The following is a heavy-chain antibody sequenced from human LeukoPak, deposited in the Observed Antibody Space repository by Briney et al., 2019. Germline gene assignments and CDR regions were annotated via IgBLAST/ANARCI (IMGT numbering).Heavy chain of an antibody. Sequence: PGGSLRLSCAASGFTFSSYSMNWVRQAPGKGLEWVSYISSSSSTIYYADSVKGRFTISRDNSKNTLYLQMNSLRAEDTAVYYCARGLSTMVRGVSPNFDYWGQGTLVSVSS. D-gene: IGHD3-10*01. CDR3: ARGLSTMVRGVSPNFDY. CDR2: ISSSSSTI. V-gene: IGHV3-48*01. CDR1: GFTFSSYS. J-gene: IGHJ4*02.